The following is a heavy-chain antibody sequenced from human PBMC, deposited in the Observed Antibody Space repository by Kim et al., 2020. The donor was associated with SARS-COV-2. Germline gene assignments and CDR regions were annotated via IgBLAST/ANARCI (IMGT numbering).Heavy chain of an antibody. CDR1: GFTFRSYG. CDR2: ISDSGGNT. CDR3: AKGARSSGWYPGVDS. Sequence: GGSLRLSCAASGFTFRSYGMSWVRQAPGKGLEWVSGISDSGGNTYYADSVKGRFTISRDNSKNTKMTLYLQMKRLRVDDTAVYYCAKGARSSGWYPGVDSWGQGTLVTVSS. D-gene: IGHD6-19*01. J-gene: IGHJ4*02. V-gene: IGHV3-23*01.